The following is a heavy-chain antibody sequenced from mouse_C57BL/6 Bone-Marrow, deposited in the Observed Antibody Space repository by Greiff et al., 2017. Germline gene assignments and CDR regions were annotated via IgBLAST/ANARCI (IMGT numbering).Heavy chain of an antibody. D-gene: IGHD2-3*01. CDR3: ARLYDGYYDFDY. J-gene: IGHJ2*01. CDR1: GFTFSDYG. CDR2: ISSGSSTI. V-gene: IGHV5-17*01. Sequence: EVQLVESGGGLVKPGGSLKLSCAASGFTFSDYGMHWVRQAPEKGLEWVAYISSGSSTIYYADTVKGRFTISRDNAKNTLFLQMTSLRSEDTAMYYCARLYDGYYDFDYWGQGTTLTVSS.